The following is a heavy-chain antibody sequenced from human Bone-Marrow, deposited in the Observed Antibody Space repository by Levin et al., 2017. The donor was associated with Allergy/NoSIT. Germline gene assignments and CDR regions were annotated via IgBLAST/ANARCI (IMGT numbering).Heavy chain of an antibody. J-gene: IGHJ4*02. CDR1: GFNFSSYA. CDR2: ISGSGGST. CDR3: AKAGGWRGDY. Sequence: GASVKVSFAASGFNFSSYAMSWVRQAPGKGLEWVSAISGSGGSTYYADSVKGRFTISRDNSKNTLYLQMNSLRAEDTAVYYCAKAGGWRGDYWGQGTLVTVSS. D-gene: IGHD4-23*01. V-gene: IGHV3-23*01.